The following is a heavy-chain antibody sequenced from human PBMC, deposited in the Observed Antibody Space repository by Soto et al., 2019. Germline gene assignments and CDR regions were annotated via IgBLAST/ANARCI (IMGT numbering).Heavy chain of an antibody. Sequence: EVQLVQSGAEVKKPGESLKISCKGSGYSFTSYWIGWVHQMPGKGLEWMGIIYPGDSDTRYSPSFQGQVTISADKSISTAYLQWSSLKASDTAMYYCARQTYSSGPKSHDAFDIWGQGTMVTVSS. D-gene: IGHD6-19*01. V-gene: IGHV5-51*07. CDR3: ARQTYSSGPKSHDAFDI. CDR1: GYSFTSYW. J-gene: IGHJ3*02. CDR2: IYPGDSDT.